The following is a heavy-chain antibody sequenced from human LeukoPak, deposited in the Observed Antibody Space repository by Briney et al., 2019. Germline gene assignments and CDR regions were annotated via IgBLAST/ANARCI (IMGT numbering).Heavy chain of an antibody. Sequence: GASVKVSCKASGYTFTSYDINWVRQATGQGLEWMGWMNPNSGNTGYAQKFQGRVTMTRNTSISTAYMELSSLRSEDTAVYYCARVWQLDPSSSSSYYYYYMDVWGKGTTVTVSS. D-gene: IGHD6-6*01. CDR1: GYTFTSYD. V-gene: IGHV1-8*01. CDR3: ARVWQLDPSSSSSYYYYYMDV. J-gene: IGHJ6*03. CDR2: MNPNSGNT.